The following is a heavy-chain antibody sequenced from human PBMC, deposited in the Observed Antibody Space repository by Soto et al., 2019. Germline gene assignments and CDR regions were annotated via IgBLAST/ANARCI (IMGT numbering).Heavy chain of an antibody. CDR1: GGSMRSYY. V-gene: IGHV4-4*07. CDR2: IYSRGDT. Sequence: SETLSLTCSVSGGSMRSYYWNWIRQPAGKGLEGIGRIYSRGDTNYNPSLKSRVTMLVDTSKNEFSLRLNSVTAADTAVYYCAGIGEDIYYGMDVWGQGTTVPVS. J-gene: IGHJ6*02. D-gene: IGHD2-15*01. CDR3: AGIGEDIYYGMDV.